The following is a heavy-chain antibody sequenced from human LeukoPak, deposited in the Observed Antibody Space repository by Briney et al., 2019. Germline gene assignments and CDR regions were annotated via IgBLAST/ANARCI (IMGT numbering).Heavy chain of an antibody. CDR2: IRGSGDST. J-gene: IGHJ4*02. V-gene: IGHV3-23*01. D-gene: IGHD6-19*01. CDR1: GFTFSSYA. CDR3: AKARTGWYLWDY. Sequence: GGSLRLSRAASGFTFSSYAMSWVRQAPGKGLEWVSTIRGSGDSTYYADSVKGRFTISRDNSNNTVYLQMNSLRAEDTAVYYCAKARTGWYLWDYWGQGTLVTVSS.